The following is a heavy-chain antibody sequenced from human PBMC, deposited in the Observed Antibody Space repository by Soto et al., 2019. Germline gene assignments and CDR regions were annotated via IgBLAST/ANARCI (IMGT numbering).Heavy chain of an antibody. CDR2: IAYDGINT. Sequence: GGSLRLSCVASGFNFGTYAIHWVRQAPGKWLQWVALIAYDGINTYYADPVKGRFTISRDNSKNTLHLQMNSLRPEDTGVYFCARVTPGNNLYYFSGLDVWGQGXSVTVSS. CDR3: ARVTPGNNLYYFSGLDV. V-gene: IGHV3-30-3*01. J-gene: IGHJ6*02. CDR1: GFNFGTYA. D-gene: IGHD1-1*01.